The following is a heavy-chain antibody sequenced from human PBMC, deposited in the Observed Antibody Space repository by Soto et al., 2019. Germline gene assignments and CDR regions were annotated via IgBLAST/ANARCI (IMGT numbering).Heavy chain of an antibody. V-gene: IGHV3-23*01. CDR3: AKGSIEYSASVDN. D-gene: IGHD5-12*01. CDR2: ISARGGSS. J-gene: IGHJ4*02. CDR1: GFSFSSYA. Sequence: EVQLLESGGGLVQPGGSLRLSCAASGFSFSSYAMVWVRQAPGKGLEWVSVISARGGSSYFADSVKGRFTISRDNSKNVLYLQMNSLRAEDTAIYFCAKGSIEYSASVDNWGQGTLVIVSS.